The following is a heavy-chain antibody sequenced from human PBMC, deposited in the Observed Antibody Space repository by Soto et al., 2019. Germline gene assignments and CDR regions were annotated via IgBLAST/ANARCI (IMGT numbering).Heavy chain of an antibody. CDR1: GDSVSGNSAS. Sequence: SQTLSLTCVISGDSVSGNSASWNWIRQSPSRGLEWLGRTYSTDKWYKHYAVSVKSRITINPDTSKSSFYLQLNSVTPEDTAVYYCARLPGGAASTVDYWGQGTLVTVSS. J-gene: IGHJ4*02. D-gene: IGHD1-26*01. CDR3: ARLPGGAASTVDY. V-gene: IGHV6-1*01. CDR2: TYSTDKWYK.